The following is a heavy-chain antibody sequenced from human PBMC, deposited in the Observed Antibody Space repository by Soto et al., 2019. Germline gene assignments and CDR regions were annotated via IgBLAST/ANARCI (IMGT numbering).Heavy chain of an antibody. CDR3: AKAGYVGVPFLY. CDR2: FLGGGGIT. D-gene: IGHD1-26*01. J-gene: IGHJ4*02. CDR1: GFTFSSYA. Sequence: PGGSLRLSCAASGFTFSSYAMSWVRQAPGKGLEWVSIFLGGGGITYYADSVKGRFTISRDNSKNTLYLQMNSLRAEDTALYYCAKAGYVGVPFLYWCQGTLVTVSS. V-gene: IGHV3-23*01.